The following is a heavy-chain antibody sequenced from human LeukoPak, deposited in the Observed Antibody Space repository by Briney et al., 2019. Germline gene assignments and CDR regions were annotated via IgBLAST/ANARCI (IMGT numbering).Heavy chain of an antibody. CDR2: IYHSGST. CDR3: GRYITGTTYYFDY. J-gene: IGHJ4*02. D-gene: IGHD4-17*01. V-gene: IGHV4-31*03. Sequence: SETLSLTCTVSGGSISSGGYYWSWIRQHPGKGLEWIGYIYHSGSTYYNPSLKSRVTISVDTSKNQFSLKLSSVTAADTAVYHCGRYITGTTYYFDYWGQGILVTVSS. CDR1: GGSISSGGYY.